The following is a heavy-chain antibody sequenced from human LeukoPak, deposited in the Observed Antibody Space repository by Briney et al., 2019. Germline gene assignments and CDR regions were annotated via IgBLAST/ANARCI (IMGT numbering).Heavy chain of an antibody. CDR1: GGSISSGSYY. D-gene: IGHD3-9*01. V-gene: IGHV4-61*02. Sequence: SETLSLTCTVSGGSISSGSYYWSWIRQPAGKGLEWIGRIYTSGSTNYNPSLKSRVTISVDTSKNQFSLKLSSVTAADTAVYYCARVRKYYDILTGYGTHYYFDYWGQGTLVTASS. CDR3: ARVRKYYDILTGYGTHYYFDY. CDR2: IYTSGST. J-gene: IGHJ4*02.